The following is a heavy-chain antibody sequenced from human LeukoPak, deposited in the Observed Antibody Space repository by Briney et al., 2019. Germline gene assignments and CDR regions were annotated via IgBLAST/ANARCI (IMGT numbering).Heavy chain of an antibody. CDR3: VRDVPPGARGYFDY. V-gene: IGHV1-8*01. J-gene: IGHJ4*02. D-gene: IGHD6-6*01. CDR1: GYTFTSYD. CDR2: MNPNSGNT. Sequence: ASVKVSCKASGYTFTSYDINWVRQATGQGLEWMGWMNPNSGNTGYAQKFQGRVTITADKSTSTAYMELSSLRSEDTAVYYCVRDVPPGARGYFDYWGQGTLVTVSS.